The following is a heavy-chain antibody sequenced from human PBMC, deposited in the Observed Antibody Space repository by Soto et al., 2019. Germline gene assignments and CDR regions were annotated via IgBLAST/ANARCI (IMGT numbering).Heavy chain of an antibody. Sequence: LSLTCTVSGGSISSYYWSWIRQPPGKGLEWIGYIYYSGSTNYNPSLKSRVTISVDTSKNQFSLKLSSVTAADTAVYYCARTPGIAAAGIDYWGQGTLVTVSS. V-gene: IGHV4-59*01. CDR2: IYYSGST. CDR3: ARTPGIAAAGIDY. J-gene: IGHJ4*02. D-gene: IGHD6-13*01. CDR1: GGSISSYY.